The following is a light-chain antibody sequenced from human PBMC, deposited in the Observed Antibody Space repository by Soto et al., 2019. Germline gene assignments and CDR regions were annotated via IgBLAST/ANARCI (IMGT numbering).Light chain of an antibody. CDR2: DVS. J-gene: IGKJ1*01. Sequence: DIQMTQSPSTLSASIGDRVVSTCRASESISSWLAWYQQKPGKAPKLLIYDVSSLESGVPSRFSGSESGTEFTLTISSLQPDDFATYYCQQYNSYPWTFGQGTKVDIK. CDR3: QQYNSYPWT. V-gene: IGKV1-5*01. CDR1: ESISSW.